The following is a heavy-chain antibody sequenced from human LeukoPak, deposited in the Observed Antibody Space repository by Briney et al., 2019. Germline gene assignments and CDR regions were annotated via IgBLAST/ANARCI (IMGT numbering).Heavy chain of an antibody. J-gene: IGHJ4*02. Sequence: GGSLRLSCPASGFTFSSYGMHWVRQAPGKGLEWVAVIWYDGSNKYYADSVKGRFTISRDKSKNTLYLQMNSLRAEDTAVYYCASDRQPTGYCTNGVCGDLDYWGQGTLVAVSS. CDR1: GFTFSSYG. V-gene: IGHV3-33*01. CDR3: ASDRQPTGYCTNGVCGDLDY. D-gene: IGHD2-8*01. CDR2: IWYDGSNK.